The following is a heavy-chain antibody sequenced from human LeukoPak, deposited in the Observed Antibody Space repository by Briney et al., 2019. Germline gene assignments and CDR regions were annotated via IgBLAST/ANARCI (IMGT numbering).Heavy chain of an antibody. J-gene: IGHJ6*02. D-gene: IGHD6-6*01. Sequence: PSETLSLTCAVYGGSFSGYHWSWIRQPPGKGLEWIGEINHSGSTNYNPSLKSRVTISVDTSKNQFSLKLSSVTAADTAVYYCARVWQLVYGMDVWGQGTTVTVSS. CDR2: INHSGST. V-gene: IGHV4-34*01. CDR3: ARVWQLVYGMDV. CDR1: GGSFSGYH.